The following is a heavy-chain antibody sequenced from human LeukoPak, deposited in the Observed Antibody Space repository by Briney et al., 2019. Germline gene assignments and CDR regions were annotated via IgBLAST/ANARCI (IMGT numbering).Heavy chain of an antibody. CDR3: ARSSYYYAADALDI. J-gene: IGHJ3*02. CDR2: MSPNSGNT. CDR1: GYTFTSYD. V-gene: IGHV1-8*01. D-gene: IGHD3-10*01. Sequence: GASVKVSCKASGYTFTSYDINWVRQATGQGLEWMGWMSPNSGNTGYAQKFQGRVTMTRNTSISTAYMELSSLRSEDTAVYYCARSSYYYAADALDIWGQGTMVTVSS.